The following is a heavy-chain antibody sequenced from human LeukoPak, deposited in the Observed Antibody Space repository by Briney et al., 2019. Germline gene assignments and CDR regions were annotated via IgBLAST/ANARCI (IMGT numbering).Heavy chain of an antibody. J-gene: IGHJ5*02. CDR2: TYYMSKWYN. Sequence: SQTLSLTCAISGDSVSSNSVAWNWIRQSPSRGLEWLGRTYYMSKWYNDYAVSAKSRITMNPDTSKNQFSLHLNSVTPEDTAVYYCARWNHASHWFDPWGQGTLVTVSS. CDR3: ARWNHASHWFDP. V-gene: IGHV6-1*01. CDR1: GDSVSSNSVA. D-gene: IGHD1-14*01.